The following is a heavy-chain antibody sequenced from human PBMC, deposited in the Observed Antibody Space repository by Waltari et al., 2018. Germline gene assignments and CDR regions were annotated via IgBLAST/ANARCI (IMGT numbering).Heavy chain of an antibody. Sequence: EVQLVESGGGLVQPGGSLRLSCAASGFSLSDYGMNWVRQAPGKGREWLSFISSSGPTIHYADSVKGRFTVSRDNTKNSLSLQMNSLRAEDTAVYYCARVWGVTTSDFWGQGTLVTVSS. CDR3: ARVWGVTTSDF. J-gene: IGHJ4*02. CDR1: GFSLSDYG. D-gene: IGHD4-17*01. CDR2: ISSSGPTI. V-gene: IGHV3-48*03.